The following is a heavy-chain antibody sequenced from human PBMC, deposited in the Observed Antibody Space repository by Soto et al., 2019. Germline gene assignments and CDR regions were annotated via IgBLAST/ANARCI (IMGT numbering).Heavy chain of an antibody. Sequence: EVQLLESGGNLVQPGGSLRLSCAASGFTFSTYAMTWVRQAPGKGLEWVSAVRGRNDDTYYEDSVKGRFTISRDTSKNTKYLQMNSLVAEDTAVYYCAKVSIYESLTDLYWGQGTLVTVSS. CDR2: VRGRNDDT. D-gene: IGHD3-9*01. V-gene: IGHV3-23*01. CDR1: GFTFSTYA. J-gene: IGHJ4*02. CDR3: AKVSIYESLTDLY.